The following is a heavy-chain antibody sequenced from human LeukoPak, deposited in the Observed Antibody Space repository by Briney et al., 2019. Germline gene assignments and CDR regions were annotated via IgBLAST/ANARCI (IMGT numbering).Heavy chain of an antibody. CDR3: ARDPATIFGVVMPPY. Sequence: PGGSLRLSCAASGFTFSSYSMNWVRQAPGKGLEWVSSISSSSSYIYYADSVKGRFTISRDNAKNSLYLQMNSLRAEDTAVYYCARDPATIFGVVMPPYWGQGTLVTVSS. D-gene: IGHD3-3*01. CDR1: GFTFSSYS. V-gene: IGHV3-21*01. CDR2: ISSSSSYI. J-gene: IGHJ4*02.